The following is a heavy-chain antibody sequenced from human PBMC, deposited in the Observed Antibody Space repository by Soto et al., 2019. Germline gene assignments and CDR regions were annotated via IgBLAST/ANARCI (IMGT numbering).Heavy chain of an antibody. D-gene: IGHD6-19*01. CDR1: GFTLNKAW. Sequence: GGSLRLSCAASGFTLNKAWMSWVRQAPGKGLEWVGRIKSKGDGGTRDYAAPVKGRFSISGDDSKNTLYLQMNSLKTEDTAVYYCTTVTRRYSSGWYGHWGQGT. CDR3: TTVTRRYSSGWYGH. V-gene: IGHV3-15*01. CDR2: IKSKGDGGTR. J-gene: IGHJ5*02.